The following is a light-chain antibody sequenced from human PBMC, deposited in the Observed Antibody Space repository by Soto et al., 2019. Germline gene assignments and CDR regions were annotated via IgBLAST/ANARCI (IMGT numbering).Light chain of an antibody. V-gene: IGKV2-30*01. CDR3: MQGTSWPRLT. J-gene: IGKJ4*01. Sequence: DVVMTQSPLSLPVTLGQPASISCRSSQSLEYSDGNTYLKRFHQRPGQSPRRLIYKVSNRDSGVPDRFSGSESGTDFTLKISRVEAEDVGVYYCMQGTSWPRLTFGGGTKVEIK. CDR2: KVS. CDR1: QSLEYSDGNTY.